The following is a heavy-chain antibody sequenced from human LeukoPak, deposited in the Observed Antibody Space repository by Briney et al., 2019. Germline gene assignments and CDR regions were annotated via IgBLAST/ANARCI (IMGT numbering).Heavy chain of an antibody. CDR3: ARGLQFYYDRSGYYYPSHYFDY. CDR2: IKQDGSEK. D-gene: IGHD3-22*01. J-gene: IGHJ4*02. V-gene: IGHV3-7*01. Sequence: GGSLRLSCAASGFTFSSYWMSWVRQAPGKGLEWVANIKQDGSEKYYVDSVEGRFTISRDNAKNSLYLQMNSLRAEDTAVYYCARGLQFYYDRSGYYYPSHYFDYWGQGTLVTVSS. CDR1: GFTFSSYW.